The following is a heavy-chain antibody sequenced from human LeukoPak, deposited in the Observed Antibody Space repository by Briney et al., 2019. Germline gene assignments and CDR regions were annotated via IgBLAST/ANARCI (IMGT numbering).Heavy chain of an antibody. CDR1: GASVTTSY. J-gene: IGHJ4*02. V-gene: IGHV4-4*07. Sequence: SETPSLTCTVSGASVTTSYWSWIRQSAGKGLEWIGRVYISGDTKYNPSLMGRVFMSLDVSKGQFSLSLRSVTAADTAVYFCARLIAEVGRGTNYFDTWGQGTPVTVSS. CDR2: VYISGDT. D-gene: IGHD2-21*01. CDR3: ARLIAEVGRGTNYFDT.